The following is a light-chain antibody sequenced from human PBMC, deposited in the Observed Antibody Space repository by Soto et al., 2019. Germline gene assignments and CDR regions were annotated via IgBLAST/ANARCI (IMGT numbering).Light chain of an antibody. CDR2: GAS. V-gene: IGKV3-20*01. CDR3: QHYGNSPPEYT. Sequence: EIVLTQSPGTLSLSPGEGATLSCRASQSVSSNFLAWYQQRPGQAPRLLIFGASYRATGIPDRFSGSGSGTDFTLTISRLEPKDFAVYYCQHYGNSPPEYTFGPGTNVDSK. CDR1: QSVSSNF. J-gene: IGKJ3*01.